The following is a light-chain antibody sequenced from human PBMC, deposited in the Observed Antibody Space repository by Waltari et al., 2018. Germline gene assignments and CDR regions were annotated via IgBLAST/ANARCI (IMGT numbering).Light chain of an antibody. CDR2: DAS. Sequence: DIQMTQSPSTLSASVGDRVTIICRASQSITNWLAWYQQKPGKAPKFLISDASSLASGVPSRFSGSGSGTEFTLTITSLQPDDFATYYCQQYHDYPWTFGQGTKVEI. CDR3: QQYHDYPWT. J-gene: IGKJ1*01. CDR1: QSITNW. V-gene: IGKV1-5*02.